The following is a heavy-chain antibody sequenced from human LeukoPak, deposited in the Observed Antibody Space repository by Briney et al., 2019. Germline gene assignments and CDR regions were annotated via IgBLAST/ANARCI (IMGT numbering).Heavy chain of an antibody. Sequence: GGSLRLSCAASGFIVSSNYMSWVRQAPGKGLEWVSVIYSGGSTYYADSVKGRFTISRDNSKNTVYLQMNSLRAEDTAAYYCVREAGSGSYHYYYMDVWGKGTTVTVSS. D-gene: IGHD3-10*01. CDR2: IYSGGST. CDR3: VREAGSGSYHYYYMDV. J-gene: IGHJ6*03. CDR1: GFIVSSNY. V-gene: IGHV3-66*02.